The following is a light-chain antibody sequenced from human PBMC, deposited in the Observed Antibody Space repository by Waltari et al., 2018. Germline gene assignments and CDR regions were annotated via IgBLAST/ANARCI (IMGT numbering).Light chain of an antibody. CDR2: DGS. CDR1: QNIGTW. J-gene: IGKJ2*01. Sequence: IAMTQSPSTLSASLGDSVTITCRASQNIGTWVAWYQQKPGKAPKLLIFDGSTLESGVPSRFSGSASGTDFTLTINSLQPDDFASYFCQQYNSYLSSFGQGTKLEI. V-gene: IGKV1-5*01. CDR3: QQYNSYLSS.